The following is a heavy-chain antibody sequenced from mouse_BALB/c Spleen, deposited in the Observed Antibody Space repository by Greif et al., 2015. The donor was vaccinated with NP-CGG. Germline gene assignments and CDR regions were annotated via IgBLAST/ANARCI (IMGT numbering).Heavy chain of an antibody. V-gene: IGHV5-9-4*01. J-gene: IGHJ4*01. D-gene: IGHD1-1*01. Sequence: EVKLVESGGGLVKPGGSLKLSCAASGFTFSSYAMSWVRQSPEKRLEWVAEISSGGSYTYYPDTVTGRFTISRDNAKNTLYLEMSSLRSEDTAMYYCARESSVYYYGSSDAMDYWGQGTSVTVSS. CDR1: GFTFSSYA. CDR2: ISSGGSYT. CDR3: ARESSVYYYGSSDAMDY.